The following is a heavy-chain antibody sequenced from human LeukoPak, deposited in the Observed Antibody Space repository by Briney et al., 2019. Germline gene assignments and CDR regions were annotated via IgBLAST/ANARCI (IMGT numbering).Heavy chain of an antibody. D-gene: IGHD1-26*01. CDR1: GFTFSSYS. V-gene: IGHV3-21*01. CDR3: ARASSLSGTIMGASDI. J-gene: IGHJ3*02. Sequence: GGSLRLSCAASGFTFSSYSMNWVRQAPGKGLEWVSSISSSSSYIYYADLVKGRFTISRDNAKNSLYLQMNSLRAEDTAVYYCARASSLSGTIMGASDIWGQGTMVTVSS. CDR2: ISSSSSYI.